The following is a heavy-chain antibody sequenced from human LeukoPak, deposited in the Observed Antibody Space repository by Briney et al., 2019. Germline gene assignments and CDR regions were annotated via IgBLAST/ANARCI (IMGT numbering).Heavy chain of an antibody. D-gene: IGHD2-8*01. J-gene: IGHJ4*02. Sequence: TSSETLSLTCTVSSGSISTSNYYWGWVRQPPGKALEWIGNIFYSGSTYYSPSLKSRVTISLDTSRNQFSLKLNSVTAADTAVYYCARDEWRRFDYWGQGTLVTVSS. CDR1: SGSISTSNYY. CDR3: ARDEWRRFDY. CDR2: IFYSGST. V-gene: IGHV4-39*07.